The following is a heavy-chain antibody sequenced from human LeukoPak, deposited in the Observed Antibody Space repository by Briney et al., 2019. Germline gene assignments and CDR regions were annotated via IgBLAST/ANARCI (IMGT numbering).Heavy chain of an antibody. Sequence: PGRSLRLSCAASGFTLSSYAMHWVRQAPGKGLEWVAVISYDGSNKYYADSVKGRFTISRDNSKNTLYLQMNSLRAEDTAVYYCARVGVDPDYYGMDVWGQGSTVTVSS. CDR2: ISYDGSNK. CDR3: ARVGVDPDYYGMDV. CDR1: GFTLSSYA. D-gene: IGHD3-10*01. V-gene: IGHV3-30-3*01. J-gene: IGHJ6*02.